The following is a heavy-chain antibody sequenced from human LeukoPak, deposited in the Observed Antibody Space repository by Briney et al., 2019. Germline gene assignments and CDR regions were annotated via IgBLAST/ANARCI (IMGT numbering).Heavy chain of an antibody. CDR1: GGSISSGGYS. CDR3: ARGDSSSSNAFDI. J-gene: IGHJ3*02. Sequence: SQTLSLTCAVSGGSISSGGYSWSWIRQPPGKGLEWIGYIYHSGGIYYNPSLKSRVTISVDRSKNQFSLKLSSVTAADTAVYYCARGDSSSSNAFDIWGQGTMVTVSS. CDR2: IYHSGGI. V-gene: IGHV4-30-2*01. D-gene: IGHD6-13*01.